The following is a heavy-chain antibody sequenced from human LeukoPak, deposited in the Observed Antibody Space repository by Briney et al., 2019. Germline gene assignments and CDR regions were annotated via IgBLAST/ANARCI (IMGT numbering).Heavy chain of an antibody. CDR3: ARHVQDNGSDG. CDR1: GDSISRSNYY. CDR2: IRYTGIT. Sequence: PSETLSLTCSVSGDSISRSNYYWGWIRQPPGKGLEWIGSIRYTGITYFNPSLQSRVTISLDTSKNHFSLRLRSLTAADTAVYYCARHVQDNGSDGWGQGTLVTVSS. D-gene: IGHD5-12*01. J-gene: IGHJ4*02. V-gene: IGHV4-39*01.